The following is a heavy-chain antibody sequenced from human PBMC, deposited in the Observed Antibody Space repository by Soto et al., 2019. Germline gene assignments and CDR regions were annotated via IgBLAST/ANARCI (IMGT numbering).Heavy chain of an antibody. V-gene: IGHV1-58*01. D-gene: IGHD2-2*01. CDR3: AADRDCSSTSGYEGRYYYGMDV. CDR2: IVVGSGNT. J-gene: IGHJ6*02. CDR1: GFTFTSSA. Sequence: SVKVSCKASGFTFTSSAVQWVRQARGQRLEWIGWIVVGSGNTNYAQKFQERVTITRDMSTSTAYMELSSLRSEDTAVYYCAADRDCSSTSGYEGRYYYGMDVWGQGTTVTVSS.